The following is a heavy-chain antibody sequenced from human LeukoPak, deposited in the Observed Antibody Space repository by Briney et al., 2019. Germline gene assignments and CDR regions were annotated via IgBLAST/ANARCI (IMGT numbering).Heavy chain of an antibody. J-gene: IGHJ5*02. CDR3: AKDRHAPGRYCSSTICFPFDP. Sequence: GGSLRLSCAASGFTFSSYGMHWVRQAPGKGLEWVAVISYDGSNKYYADSVKGRFTISRDNSKSTLYLQMNSLRAEDTAVYYCAKDRHAPGRYCSSTICFPFDPWGQGTLVTVSS. V-gene: IGHV3-30*18. D-gene: IGHD2-2*01. CDR1: GFTFSSYG. CDR2: ISYDGSNK.